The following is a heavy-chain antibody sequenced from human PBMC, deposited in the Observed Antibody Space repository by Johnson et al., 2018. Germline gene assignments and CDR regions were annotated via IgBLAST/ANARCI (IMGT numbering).Heavy chain of an antibody. CDR2: IYYSGST. D-gene: IGHD6-13*01. CDR1: GGSISSYY. J-gene: IGHJ6*02. V-gene: IGHV4-59*01. CDR3: ARERSSSWYSSLHSYDGMDV. Sequence: QVQLVESGPGLVKPSETLSLTCTVSGGSISSYYWSWIRQPPGKGLEWIGYIYYSGSTNYNPSLKSRVTISVDTSKNQFSLKLSSVTAADTAVYYCARERSSSWYSSLHSYDGMDVWGQGTTVTVSS.